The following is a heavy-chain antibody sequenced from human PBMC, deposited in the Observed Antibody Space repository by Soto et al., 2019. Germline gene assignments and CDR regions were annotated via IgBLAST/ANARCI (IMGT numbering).Heavy chain of an antibody. CDR3: AGGITVAGPSRDGFDI. Sequence: SETLSLTCAVSSGSISSSNWWSWVRQPPGKGLEWVGEIYHSGSTNYNPSLKSRVTISVDKSTNQFSLKLSSVTAADTAVYYCAGGITVAGPSRDGFDIWGQGTMVTVSS. CDR2: IYHSGST. D-gene: IGHD6-19*01. CDR1: SGSISSSNW. V-gene: IGHV4-4*02. J-gene: IGHJ3*02.